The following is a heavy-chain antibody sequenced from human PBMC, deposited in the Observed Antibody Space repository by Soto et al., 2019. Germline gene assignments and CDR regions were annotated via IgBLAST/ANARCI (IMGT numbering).Heavy chain of an antibody. Sequence: QVQLVQSGAEVKKPGASVKVSCKASGYTFTSYDINWVRQATGQGLEWMGWMNPNSGNTGYAQKFQGRVTATRHTSISTAYMELSSLRSEDTAVYYYARCLYYYGSRTHDASVISGQGTMVTVSS. V-gene: IGHV1-8*01. CDR2: MNPNSGNT. D-gene: IGHD3-10*01. J-gene: IGHJ3*02. CDR3: ARCLYYYGSRTHDASVI. CDR1: GYTFTSYD.